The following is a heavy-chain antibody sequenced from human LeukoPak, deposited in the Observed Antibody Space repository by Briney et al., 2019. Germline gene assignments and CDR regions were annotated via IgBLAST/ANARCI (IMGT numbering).Heavy chain of an antibody. V-gene: IGHV3-30*02. D-gene: IGHD4-11*01. CDR1: GFTFSSYG. CDR3: AKILNRTVTYYYYYYMDV. Sequence: GGSLRLSCAASGFTFSSYGMHWVRQAPGKGLERVAFIRYDGSNKYYADSVKGRFTISRDNSKNTLYLQMNSLRAEDTAVYYCAKILNRTVTYYYYYYMDVWGKGTTVTVSS. CDR2: IRYDGSNK. J-gene: IGHJ6*03.